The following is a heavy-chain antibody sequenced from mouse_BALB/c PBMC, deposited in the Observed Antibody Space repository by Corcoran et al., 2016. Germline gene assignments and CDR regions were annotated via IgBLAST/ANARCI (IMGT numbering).Heavy chain of an antibody. Sequence: EVQLLETGGGLVQPGGSRGLSCEGSGFTFSGFWMSWVRQTPGKTLEWIGDINSDGSAINYAPSIKDRFTIFRDNDKSTLYLQMSNVRSEDTATYFCMRYGYDYWNFDVWGAGTTVTVSS. CDR1: GFTFSGFW. CDR2: INSDGSAI. CDR3: MRYGYDYWNFDV. J-gene: IGHJ1*01. D-gene: IGHD2-2*01. V-gene: IGHV11-2*02.